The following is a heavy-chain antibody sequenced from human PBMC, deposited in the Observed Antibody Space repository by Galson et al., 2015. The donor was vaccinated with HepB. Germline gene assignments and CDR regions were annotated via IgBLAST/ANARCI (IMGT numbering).Heavy chain of an antibody. CDR1: GVTFGSYW. CDR3: GPFDY. CDR2: IKQDGSEK. J-gene: IGHJ4*02. Sequence: SLRLAGAASGVTFGSYWMSWVRQAPGEGLEWVANIKQDGSEKYYGDSVKGRFTISRDNAKNELYLQMNSLRAEDTAVYYCGPFDYWGQGTLVTVSS. V-gene: IGHV3-7*03.